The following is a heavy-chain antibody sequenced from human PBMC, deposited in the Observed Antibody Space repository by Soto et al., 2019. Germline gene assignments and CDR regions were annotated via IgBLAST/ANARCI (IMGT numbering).Heavy chain of an antibody. CDR3: AREVEMATVVADWFDP. J-gene: IGHJ5*02. Sequence: EVQLVESGGGLVQPGGSLRLPCAASGFTFSSYEMNWVRQAPGKGLEWVSYISSSGSTIYYADSVKGRFTISRDNAKNSLYLQMNSLRAEDTAVYYCAREVEMATVVADWFDPWGQGTLVTVSS. D-gene: IGHD5-12*01. CDR2: ISSSGSTI. V-gene: IGHV3-48*03. CDR1: GFTFSSYE.